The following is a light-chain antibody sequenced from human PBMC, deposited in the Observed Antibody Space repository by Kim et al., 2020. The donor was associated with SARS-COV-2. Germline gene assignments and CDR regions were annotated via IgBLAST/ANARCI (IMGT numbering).Light chain of an antibody. CDR2: TDN. Sequence: GHRFPLSCSGRRSNIGSNALNWYQQLPVTAPKLLIYTDNQGPSGVPDRFSGSRSGTSASLAISGLQSEDEADYYCAAWDDSLNAVVFGGGTQLTVL. CDR1: RSNIGSNA. J-gene: IGLJ2*01. V-gene: IGLV1-44*01. CDR3: AAWDDSLNAVV.